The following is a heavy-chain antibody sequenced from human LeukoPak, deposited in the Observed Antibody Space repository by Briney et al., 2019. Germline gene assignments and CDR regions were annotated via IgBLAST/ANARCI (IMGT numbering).Heavy chain of an antibody. CDR3: ASGLYYDFWSGYYPVAFDI. CDR1: GFTFSSYT. Sequence: GGSLRLSCAASGFTFSSYTMSWVRQAPGKGLEWVSTITTSDGNTYYADSVKGRFTVSRDNSKNTLFLQMNSLRAEDTAVYYCASGLYYDFWSGYYPVAFDIWGQGTMVTVSS. CDR2: ITTSDGNT. V-gene: IGHV3-23*01. J-gene: IGHJ3*02. D-gene: IGHD3-3*01.